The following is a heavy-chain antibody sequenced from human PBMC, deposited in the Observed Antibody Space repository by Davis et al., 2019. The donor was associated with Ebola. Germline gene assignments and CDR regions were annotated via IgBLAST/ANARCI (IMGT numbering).Heavy chain of an antibody. CDR1: GYTFTSYD. V-gene: IGHV1-69*13. J-gene: IGHJ5*02. D-gene: IGHD6-13*01. Sequence: AASVKVSCKASGYTFTSYDINWVRQATGQGLEWMGGIIPIFGTANYAQKFQGRVTITADESTSTAYMELSSLRSEDTAVYYCAREVQQLADNWFDPWGQGTLVTVSS. CDR3: AREVQQLADNWFDP. CDR2: IIPIFGTA.